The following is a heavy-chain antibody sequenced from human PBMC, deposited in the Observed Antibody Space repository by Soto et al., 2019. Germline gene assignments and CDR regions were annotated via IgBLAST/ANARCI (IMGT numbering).Heavy chain of an antibody. D-gene: IGHD3-3*01. CDR2: INPNSGGT. CDR3: ARGITIFGGAGGY. V-gene: IGHV1-2*02. CDR1: GYTFTGYY. Sequence: ASVKVSCKASGYTFTGYYMHWVRQAPGQGLEWMGWINPNSGGTNYAQKFQGRVTMTRDTSISTAYMEPSRLRSDDTAVYYCARGITIFGGAGGYWGQGTLVTVSS. J-gene: IGHJ4*02.